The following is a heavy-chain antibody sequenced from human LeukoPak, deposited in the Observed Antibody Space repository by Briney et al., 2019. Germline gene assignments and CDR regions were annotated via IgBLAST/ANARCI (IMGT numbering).Heavy chain of an antibody. J-gene: IGHJ4*02. CDR3: ASHILGYCSGGSCANFDH. CDR1: GFTFSSYA. V-gene: IGHV3-23*01. Sequence: PGGPLRLSCAASGFTFSSYAMSWVRQAPGKGLEWVSAISGSGGSTYYADSVKGRFTISRDNSKNTLYLKMNSLRAEDTAVYYCASHILGYCSGGSCANFDHWGQGTLVTVSS. D-gene: IGHD2-15*01. CDR2: ISGSGGST.